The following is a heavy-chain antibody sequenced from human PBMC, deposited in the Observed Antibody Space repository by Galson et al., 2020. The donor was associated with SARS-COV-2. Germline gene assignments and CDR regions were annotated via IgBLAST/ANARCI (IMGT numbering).Heavy chain of an antibody. D-gene: IGHD3-3*01. CDR2: IYYSGST. V-gene: IGHV4-30-4*01. CDR1: GGSISSGDYY. Sequence: ETSETLSLTCTVSGGSISSGDYYWSWIRQPLGKGLEWIGYIYYSGSTYYNPSLKSRVTISVDTSKNQFSLKLSSVTAADTAVYYCARDRAPRYYDFWSGYDPAFDIWGQGTMVTVSS. J-gene: IGHJ3*02. CDR3: ARDRAPRYYDFWSGYDPAFDI.